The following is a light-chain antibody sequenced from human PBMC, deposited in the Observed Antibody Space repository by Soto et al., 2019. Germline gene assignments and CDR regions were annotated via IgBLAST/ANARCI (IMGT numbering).Light chain of an antibody. CDR2: EES. Sequence: AIRMTQYPSSLSASVGDRVTITCRASQGINYDLGWYQQKPGKPPKLLIYEESTLHSGVPSRFSGRKSGAQFTLTIDSLQPEDFATYYCQQVKSYTRTFGGGTKVDIK. CDR1: QGINYD. V-gene: IGKV1-6*01. J-gene: IGKJ4*01. CDR3: QQVKSYTRT.